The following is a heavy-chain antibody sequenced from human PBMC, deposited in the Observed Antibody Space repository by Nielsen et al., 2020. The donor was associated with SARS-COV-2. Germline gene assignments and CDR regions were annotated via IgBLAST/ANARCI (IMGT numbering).Heavy chain of an antibody. D-gene: IGHD2-21*02. Sequence: SLKISCAASGFTFSSYAMHWVRQAPGKGLEWVAVISYDGSNKYYADSVKGRFTISRDNSKNTLYLQMNSLRAEDTAVYYCAREGGGIVVVTAMGSFDYWGQGTLVTVSS. CDR2: ISYDGSNK. J-gene: IGHJ4*02. CDR1: GFTFSSYA. CDR3: AREGGGIVVVTAMGSFDY. V-gene: IGHV3-30-3*01.